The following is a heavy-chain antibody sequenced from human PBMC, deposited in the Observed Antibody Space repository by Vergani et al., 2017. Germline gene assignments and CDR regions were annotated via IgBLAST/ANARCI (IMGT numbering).Heavy chain of an antibody. CDR1: GFTFSSYS. V-gene: IGHV3-23*04. D-gene: IGHD5-12*01. Sequence: EVQLVESGGGLVKPGGSLRLSCAASGFTFSSYSMNWVRQAPGKGLEWVSAISGSGGSTYYADSVKGRFTISRDNSKNTLYLQMNSLRAEDTAVYYCANLKRGYSGYDPYYFDYWGQGTLVTVSS. CDR3: ANLKRGYSGYDPYYFDY. J-gene: IGHJ4*02. CDR2: ISGSGGST.